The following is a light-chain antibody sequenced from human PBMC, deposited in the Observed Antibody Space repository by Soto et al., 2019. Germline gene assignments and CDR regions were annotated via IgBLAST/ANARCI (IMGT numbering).Light chain of an antibody. V-gene: IGKV3-15*01. CDR3: QQYENWPPYT. Sequence: EIVLTQSPATLSVSPGKRATLSCRASQSVSRNLAWYQQKPGQAPRLLIYGASFRATGIPARFTGSGSGTEFTLTITSLQSEDFAVYYCQQYENWPPYTFGQETKLEIK. J-gene: IGKJ2*01. CDR1: QSVSRN. CDR2: GAS.